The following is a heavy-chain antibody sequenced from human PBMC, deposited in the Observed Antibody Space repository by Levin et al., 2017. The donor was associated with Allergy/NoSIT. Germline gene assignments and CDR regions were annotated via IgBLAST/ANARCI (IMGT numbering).Heavy chain of an antibody. CDR2: IIPIFGTA. CDR1: GGTFSSYA. J-gene: IGHJ6*02. Sequence: KISCKASGGTFSSYAISWVRQAPGQGLEWMGGIIPIFGTANYAQKFQGRVTITADESTSTAYMELSSLRSEDTAVYYCARDNRELLPDYGMDVWGQGTTVTVSS. D-gene: IGHD1-26*01. V-gene: IGHV1-69*01. CDR3: ARDNRELLPDYGMDV.